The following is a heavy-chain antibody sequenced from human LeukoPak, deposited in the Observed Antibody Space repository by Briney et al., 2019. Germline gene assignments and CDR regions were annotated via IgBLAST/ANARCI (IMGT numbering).Heavy chain of an antibody. CDR1: GFTFSSYW. Sequence: PGGPLRLSCAASGFTFSSYWMSWVRQAPGKGLEWVANIKQDGSKKNYVDSVKGRFTISRDNAKNSLYLRMNSLRAEDTAVYYCAGRSGSFDCWGQGTLVTVSA. CDR2: IKQDGSKK. J-gene: IGHJ4*02. V-gene: IGHV3-7*01. D-gene: IGHD3-10*01. CDR3: AGRSGSFDC.